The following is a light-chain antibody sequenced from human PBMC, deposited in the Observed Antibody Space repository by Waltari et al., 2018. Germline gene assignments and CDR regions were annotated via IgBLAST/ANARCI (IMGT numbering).Light chain of an antibody. J-gene: IGKJ2*01. CDR2: DAS. V-gene: IGKV1-5*01. CDR3: QQYNDWST. Sequence: DIQMTQSPSTLSASVGTRVTITCRASQRISDWLAWYQQKPGKAPKLLIYDASTLESGVPSRFSGSGSGTEFTLTISSLQPDDFATYYCQQYNDWSTFGQGTKLEI. CDR1: QRISDW.